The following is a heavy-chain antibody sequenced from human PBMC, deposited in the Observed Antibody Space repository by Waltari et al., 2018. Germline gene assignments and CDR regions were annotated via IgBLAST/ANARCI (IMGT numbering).Heavy chain of an antibody. D-gene: IGHD3-10*01. CDR3: AHSKHYYYGSRSYSHFDY. Sequence: QITLKESGPTLVKPTQTLTLTCTFSGFSLSTSGVGVGWIRQPPGKALEWLAVIYWNDDKRYSPSLKSRLTITKDTSKNQVVLIMTSMDPVDTATYHCAHSKHYYYGSRSYSHFDYWGQGTLVTVSS. CDR1: GFSLSTSGVG. V-gene: IGHV2-5*01. J-gene: IGHJ4*02. CDR2: IYWNDDK.